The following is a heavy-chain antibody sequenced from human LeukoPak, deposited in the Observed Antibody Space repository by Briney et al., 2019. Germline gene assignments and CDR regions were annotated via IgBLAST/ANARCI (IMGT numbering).Heavy chain of an antibody. Sequence: PSETLSLTCAVYGGSFSGYYWSWIRRPPGKGLEWIGEINHSGSTNYNPSLKSRVTISVDTSKNQFSLKLSSVTAADTAVYYCARVYSSGWYQWFDPWGQGILVTVSS. CDR1: GGSFSGYY. D-gene: IGHD6-19*01. J-gene: IGHJ5*02. CDR2: INHSGST. CDR3: ARVYSSGWYQWFDP. V-gene: IGHV4-34*01.